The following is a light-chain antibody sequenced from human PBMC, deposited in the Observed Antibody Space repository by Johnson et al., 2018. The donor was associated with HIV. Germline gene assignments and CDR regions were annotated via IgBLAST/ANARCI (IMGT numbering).Light chain of an antibody. CDR2: DNN. J-gene: IGLJ1*01. CDR1: SSNIGNNY. CDR3: GTWDSSLSARYV. V-gene: IGLV1-51*01. Sequence: SVLTQPPSMSAAPGQQVTISCSGSSSNIGNNYVSWYQQLPGTAPKLLIYDNNKRPSGIPNRFSGSKSGTSATLGITGLQTGDEADYYCGTWDSSLSARYVFGTGTKVT.